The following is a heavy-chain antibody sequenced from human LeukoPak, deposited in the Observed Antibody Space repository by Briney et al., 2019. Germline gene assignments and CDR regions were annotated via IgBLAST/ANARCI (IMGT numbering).Heavy chain of an antibody. CDR3: AKGAGPYSDSSGYFLDL. J-gene: IGHJ4*02. D-gene: IGHD3-22*01. CDR1: GFTLSSYG. V-gene: IGHV3-30*02. CDR2: IRYDGSNN. Sequence: GGSLRLSCAASGFTLSSYGMHWVRQAPGKGLEGVAFIRYDGSNNYYADSVRGRFTIFRDNPKNTLHLQMNSLRAEDTAMYYCAKGAGPYSDSSGYFLDLGGQGTLAAVSS.